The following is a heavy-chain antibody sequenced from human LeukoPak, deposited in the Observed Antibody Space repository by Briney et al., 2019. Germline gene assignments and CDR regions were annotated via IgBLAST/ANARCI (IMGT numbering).Heavy chain of an antibody. CDR1: GYTFTGYY. V-gene: IGHV1-2*02. Sequence: ASVKVSCKASGYTFTGYYMHWVRQAPGQGLEWMGWINPNSGGTNYAQKFQGRVTMTRDTSISTAYMKLSRLRSDDTAVYYCARDYTLVRGVIEGGFDYWGQGTLVTVSS. CDR2: INPNSGGT. CDR3: ARDYTLVRGVIEGGFDY. D-gene: IGHD3-10*01. J-gene: IGHJ4*02.